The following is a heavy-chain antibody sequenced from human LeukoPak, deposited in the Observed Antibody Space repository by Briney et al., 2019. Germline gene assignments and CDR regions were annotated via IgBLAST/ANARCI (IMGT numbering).Heavy chain of an antibody. CDR2: INAGNGNT. D-gene: IGHD6-13*01. Sequence: ASVKVSCKASGYTFTSYAMHWVRQAPGQRLEWMGWINAGNGNTKYSQKFQGRVTITRDTSASTAYMELSSLRSEDTAVYYCASEDGYSSSWYYFDYWGQGTLVTVSS. CDR1: GYTFTSYA. V-gene: IGHV1-3*01. J-gene: IGHJ4*02. CDR3: ASEDGYSSSWYYFDY.